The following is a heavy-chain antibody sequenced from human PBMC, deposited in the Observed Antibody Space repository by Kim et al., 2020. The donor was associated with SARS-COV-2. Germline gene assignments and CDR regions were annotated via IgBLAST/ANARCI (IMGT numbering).Heavy chain of an antibody. CDR1: GFTFSSYA. J-gene: IGHJ4*02. V-gene: IGHV3-23*01. D-gene: IGHD3-3*01. Sequence: GGSLRLSCAASGFTFSSYAMSWVRQAPGKGLEWVSGISGSGGTTYYADSMKGRFTISRDNSKNTLYLQMNSLRAEDTAVYYCAITDKYDFWSGYPRFDYWGQGNLVTVSS. CDR2: ISGSGGTT. CDR3: AITDKYDFWSGYPRFDY.